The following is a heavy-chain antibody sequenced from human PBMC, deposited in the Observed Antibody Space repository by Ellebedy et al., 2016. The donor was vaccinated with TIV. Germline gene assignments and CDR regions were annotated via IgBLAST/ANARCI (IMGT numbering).Heavy chain of an antibody. V-gene: IGHV3-43*02. CDR1: GFTFEDSA. Sequence: PGGSLRLSCITSGFTFEDSAIHWVRQAPGKGLEWIALITANGAYTYYADSVEGRFTISRDNSKSSLYLQMTGLRTEDTALYYCAKETNYDDNAHPQHWGQGTLVTVSS. J-gene: IGHJ1*01. CDR2: ITANGAYT. D-gene: IGHD4-23*01. CDR3: AKETNYDDNAHPQH.